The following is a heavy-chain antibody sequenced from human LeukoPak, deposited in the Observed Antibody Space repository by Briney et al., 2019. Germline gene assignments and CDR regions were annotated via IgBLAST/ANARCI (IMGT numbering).Heavy chain of an antibody. V-gene: IGHV4-59*01. CDR1: GGSISSYY. J-gene: IGHJ3*02. CDR3: ARDLQRAFDI. D-gene: IGHD4-11*01. Sequence: SETLSLTCTVSGGSISSYYWRWIRQPPVKGLEWIGYIYYSGSTNSNPSLKSRVTISVDTSKNQFSLKLSSVTAADTAVYYCARDLQRAFDIWGQGTMVTVSS. CDR2: IYYSGST.